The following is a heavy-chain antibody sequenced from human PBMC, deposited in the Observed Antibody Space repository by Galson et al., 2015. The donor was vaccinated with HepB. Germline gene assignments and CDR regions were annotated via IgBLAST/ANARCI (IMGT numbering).Heavy chain of an antibody. CDR2: IDPADASA. D-gene: IGHD3-10*01. Sequence: SVKVSCKASGYTFTSYYIHWVRQAPGQGLEWMGIIDPADASANFAQQFQGRVLMTRDMSTNTVYMEVRSLRSDDTAVYYCARGSRGLSSWGQGTLVTVSS. V-gene: IGHV1-46*01. J-gene: IGHJ5*02. CDR3: ARGSRGLSS. CDR1: GYTFTSYY.